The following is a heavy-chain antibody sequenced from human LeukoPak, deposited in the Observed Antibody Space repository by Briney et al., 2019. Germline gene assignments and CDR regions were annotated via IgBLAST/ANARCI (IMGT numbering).Heavy chain of an antibody. V-gene: IGHV1-2*02. J-gene: IGHJ6*04. Sequence: ASVKVSCKASGYTFTSYGISWVRQAPGQGLEWMGWINPNSGGTNYAQKFQGRVTMTRDTSITTAYMELSRLRSDDTAVYYCAREGLRRNLDVWGKGTTVTVSS. CDR3: AREGLRRNLDV. D-gene: IGHD4-17*01. CDR1: GYTFTSYG. CDR2: INPNSGGT.